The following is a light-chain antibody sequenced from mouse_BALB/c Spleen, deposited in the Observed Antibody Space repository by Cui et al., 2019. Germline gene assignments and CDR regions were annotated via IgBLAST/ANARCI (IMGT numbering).Light chain of an antibody. J-gene: IGKJ2*01. V-gene: IGKV4-69*01. CDR2: DTS. Sequence: QILLTQSPALMSASPGEKVTMTCTDSSSVSYMHWYQQKPGSSPKPWIYDTSNLASRFPARFSGSGSGTSYALIISSMEAEDAATYYCHQRSSYTFGGGTKLEIK. CDR3: HQRSSYT. CDR1: SSVSY.